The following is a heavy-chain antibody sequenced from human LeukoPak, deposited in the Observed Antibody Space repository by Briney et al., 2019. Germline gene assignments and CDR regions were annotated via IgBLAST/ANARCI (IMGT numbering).Heavy chain of an antibody. CDR3: ARLMIGYFDY. J-gene: IGHJ4*02. D-gene: IGHD3-16*01. V-gene: IGHV4-39*01. CDR2: FYYSGNT. Sequence: PSETLSLTCTVSGGSVSSSSYYWGWTRQPPGKGLEWIGTFYYSGNTYYNPSLKSRVTISVDTSKNQLSLKLSSVTAADTAVYYCARLMIGYFDYWGQGTLVTVSS. CDR1: GGSVSSSSYY.